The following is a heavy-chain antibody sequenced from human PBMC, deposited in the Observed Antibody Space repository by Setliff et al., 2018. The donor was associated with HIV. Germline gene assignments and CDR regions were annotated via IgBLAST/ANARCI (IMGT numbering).Heavy chain of an antibody. CDR1: GYTFPFYA. V-gene: IGHV1-3*04. CDR3: ARLTSDYYDSSGSSGENDY. J-gene: IGHJ4*02. D-gene: IGHD3-22*01. CDR2: INTGNGDT. Sequence: ASVKVSCKASGYTFPFYAMHWVRQAPGQSLEWMGWINTGNGDTKYSQKFLGRVTITRDTYATTAYMELRSLRSDDTAVYYCARLTSDYYDSSGSSGENDYWGQGTLVTVSS.